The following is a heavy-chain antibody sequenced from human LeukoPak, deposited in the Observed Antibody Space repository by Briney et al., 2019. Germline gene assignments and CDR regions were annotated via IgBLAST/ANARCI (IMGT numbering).Heavy chain of an antibody. D-gene: IGHD2-15*01. V-gene: IGHV4-34*01. J-gene: IGHJ4*02. Sequence: PSEILSLTCAVYGGSFSGYYWSWIRQPPGKGLEWIGEINHSGSTNYNPSLKSRVTISVDTSKNQFSLKLSSVTAADTAVYYCARRGGPRLDYWGQGTLVTVSS. CDR3: ARRGGPRLDY. CDR1: GGSFSGYY. CDR2: INHSGST.